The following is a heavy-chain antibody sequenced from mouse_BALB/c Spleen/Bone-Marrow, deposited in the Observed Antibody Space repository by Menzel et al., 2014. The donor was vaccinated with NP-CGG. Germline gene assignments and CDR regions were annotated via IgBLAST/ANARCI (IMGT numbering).Heavy chain of an antibody. CDR1: GYTFTSYW. CDR3: ARDLGREGAY. CDR2: INPSNGRS. V-gene: IGHV1S81*02. D-gene: IGHD4-1*01. Sequence: QVHVKQSGAELVKPGASVKLSCKASGYTFTSYWMHWVKQRPGQGLEWIGEINPSNGRSNYNEQFKSKATLTVDKSSTTAYMQVSSLTSEDCAVYYCARDLGREGAYWGQGTLVTVSA. J-gene: IGHJ3*01.